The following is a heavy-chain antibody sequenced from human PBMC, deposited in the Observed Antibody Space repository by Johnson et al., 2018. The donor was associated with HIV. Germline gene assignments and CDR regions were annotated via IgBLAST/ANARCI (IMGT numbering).Heavy chain of an antibody. Sequence: VQLVESGGGLVQPGGSLRLSCAASGFTFSRYWMSWVRQAPGKGLEWVANIKQDGSEKYYVDSVKGRFTISRDNAKNSVYLQMNSVRAEATAVYYCARGTLAAFDIWGQGTMVTVSS. CDR1: GFTFSRYW. V-gene: IGHV3-7*05. CDR3: ARGTLAAFDI. J-gene: IGHJ3*02. CDR2: IKQDGSEK. D-gene: IGHD2-2*01.